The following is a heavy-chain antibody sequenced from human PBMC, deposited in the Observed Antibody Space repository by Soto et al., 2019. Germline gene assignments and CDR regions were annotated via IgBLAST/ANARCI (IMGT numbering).Heavy chain of an antibody. J-gene: IGHJ4*02. CDR1: GGSISSGGYY. CDR3: AREGSGYDHTFFDY. CDR2: IYYSGST. Sequence: QVQLQESGPGLVKPSQTLSLTCTVPGGSISSGGYYWSWIRQPPGKGLEWIGYIYYSGSTYYNPSLKSRVTISVDTSKNQFSLKLSSVTAADTAVYYCAREGSGYDHTFFDYWGQGTLVTVSS. D-gene: IGHD5-12*01. V-gene: IGHV4-30-4*01.